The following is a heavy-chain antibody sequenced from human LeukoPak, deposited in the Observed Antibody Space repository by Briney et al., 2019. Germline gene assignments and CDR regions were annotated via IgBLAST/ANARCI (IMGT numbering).Heavy chain of an antibody. CDR3: ARLRYPYYIDV. CDR2: IYTSGST. CDR1: GGSISSGSYY. V-gene: IGHV4-61*02. D-gene: IGHD3-9*01. J-gene: IGHJ6*03. Sequence: SETLSLTCTVSGGSISSGSYYWSWIRQPAGKGLEWIGRIYTSGSTNYNPSLKSRVTTSVDTSKNQFSLKLSSVTAANTAVYYCARLRYPYYIDVRGKGTTVTVSS.